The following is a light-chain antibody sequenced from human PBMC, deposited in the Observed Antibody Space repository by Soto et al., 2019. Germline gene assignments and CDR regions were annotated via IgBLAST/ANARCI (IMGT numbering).Light chain of an antibody. Sequence: EIVLTQSPGTLSLSPGERATLFCRASLTVSDNYLAWYQRKAGQAPRLVIYHASSRATGIPDRFSASGSGTDFTLTISRLEPEDFAVYYCQQYSTSPLTFGQGTKVDIK. CDR3: QQYSTSPLT. CDR1: LTVSDNY. V-gene: IGKV3-20*01. J-gene: IGKJ1*01. CDR2: HAS.